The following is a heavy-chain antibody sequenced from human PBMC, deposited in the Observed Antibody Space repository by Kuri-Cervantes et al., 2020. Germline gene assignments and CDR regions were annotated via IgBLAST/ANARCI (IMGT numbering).Heavy chain of an antibody. CDR1: GFTFSSYD. CDR2: IGTAGDT. J-gene: IGHJ4*02. Sequence: ETLSLTCAASGFTFSSYDMHWVRQATGKGLEWVSAIGTAGDTYYPGSVKGRFTISRENAKNSLYLQMNSLRAGDTAVYHCARDGPHYGDYEVLWGQGTLVTVSS. D-gene: IGHD4-17*01. V-gene: IGHV3-13*01. CDR3: ARDGPHYGDYEVL.